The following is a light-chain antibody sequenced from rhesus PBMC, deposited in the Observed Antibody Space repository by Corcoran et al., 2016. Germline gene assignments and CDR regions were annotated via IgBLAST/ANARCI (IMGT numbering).Light chain of an antibody. J-gene: IGKJ4*01. CDR3: QQFNRLPLA. Sequence: DIQMTQSPSSLSASVGDRVTITCRASQDITNFSNWYQQKPGKAPKLLIYSANRLESGGPSRFSGSGSGTEYTLTISGLQPEGFATYYCQQFNRLPLAFGGGTKVEIK. CDR2: SAN. CDR1: QDITNF. V-gene: IGKV1-32*01.